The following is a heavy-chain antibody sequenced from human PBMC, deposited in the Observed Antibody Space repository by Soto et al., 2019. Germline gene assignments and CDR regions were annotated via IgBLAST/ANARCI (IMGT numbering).Heavy chain of an antibody. CDR3: ARDMYYYDSSGPSDAFDI. CDR2: IYYSGST. V-gene: IGHV4-30-4*01. CDR1: GGSISSGDYY. Sequence: QVQLQESGPGLVKPSQTLSLTCTVSGGSISSGDYYWSWIRQPPGKGLEWIGYIYYSGSTYYNPSLKSRVTISVDTSKNQFSLKLSSVTAADTAVYYCARDMYYYDSSGPSDAFDIWGQGTMVTVSS. J-gene: IGHJ3*02. D-gene: IGHD3-22*01.